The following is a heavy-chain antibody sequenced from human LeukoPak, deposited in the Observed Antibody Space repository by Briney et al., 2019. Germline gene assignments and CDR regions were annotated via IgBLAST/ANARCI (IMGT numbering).Heavy chain of an antibody. D-gene: IGHD4-17*01. CDR2: ISPSSIYI. CDR1: GFIFSDYY. J-gene: IGHJ4*02. CDR3: ANTRGDYWDHDY. Sequence: PGGSLRLSCAASGFIFSDYYMTWVRQAPGKGLEWVSSISPSSIYIYYADSVKGRFTISRDNAKNSLYLQMNSLRAEDTAVYYCANTRGDYWDHDYWGQGTLVTVSS. V-gene: IGHV3-21*04.